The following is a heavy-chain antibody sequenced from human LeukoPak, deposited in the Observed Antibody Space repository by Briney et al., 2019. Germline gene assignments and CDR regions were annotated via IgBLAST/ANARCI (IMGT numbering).Heavy chain of an antibody. J-gene: IGHJ4*02. CDR3: ARHADPDYYDSSGYGFDY. D-gene: IGHD3-22*01. CDR2: IYPGDSDT. CDR1: GYSFTSYW. V-gene: IGHV5-51*01. Sequence: GESLKISCKGSGYSFTSYWIGWARQMPGKGLEWMGIIYPGDSDTRYSPSFQGQVTISADKSISTAYLQWSSLKASDTAMYYCARHADPDYYDSSGYGFDYWGQGTLVTVSS.